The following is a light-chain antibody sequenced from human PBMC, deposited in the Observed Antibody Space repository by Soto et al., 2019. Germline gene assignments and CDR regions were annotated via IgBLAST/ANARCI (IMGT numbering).Light chain of an antibody. V-gene: IGLV2-11*01. CDR3: CSHAGSYTYV. Sequence: QSVLTQPRSVSGSPGQSLAISCTGTSSDVGGHNYVSWYQQHPGKVPKLMIYDVTKRPSGVPDRFSGSKSGNTASLTISGLQSEDEADYYCCSHAGSYTYVFGTGTKVTVL. CDR1: SSDVGGHNY. J-gene: IGLJ1*01. CDR2: DVT.